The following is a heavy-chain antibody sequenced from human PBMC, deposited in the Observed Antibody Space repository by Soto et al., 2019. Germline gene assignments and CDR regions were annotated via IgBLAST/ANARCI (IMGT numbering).Heavy chain of an antibody. CDR2: ISNSGRIT. D-gene: IGHD3-16*01. CDR3: ARDHGGGGLTLEY. Sequence: QVHLEESGGGLVKPGGSLRLSCTASGFTFSDYYMGWIRQAPGKGLEWVSDISNSGRITHHADSVEGRFTISRDNAKNSLYLHMNSLRPEDSAIYYCARDHGGGGLTLEYWGQGTLVTVSS. V-gene: IGHV3-11*01. CDR1: GFTFSDYY. J-gene: IGHJ4*02.